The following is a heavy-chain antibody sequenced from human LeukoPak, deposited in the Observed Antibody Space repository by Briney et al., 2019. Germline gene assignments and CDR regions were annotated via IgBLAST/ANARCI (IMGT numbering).Heavy chain of an antibody. J-gene: IGHJ4*02. D-gene: IGHD3-10*01. CDR1: GFSVSSNY. CDR3: ARVPHYYGSGSYFDY. Sequence: GGSLRLSCAASGFSVSSNYVSWVRQAPGKGLEWVGRTRNKANSYTTEYAASVKGRFTISRDDSKNSLYLQMNSLKTEDTAVYYCARVPHYYGSGSYFDYWGQGTLVTVSS. CDR2: TRNKANSYTT. V-gene: IGHV3-72*01.